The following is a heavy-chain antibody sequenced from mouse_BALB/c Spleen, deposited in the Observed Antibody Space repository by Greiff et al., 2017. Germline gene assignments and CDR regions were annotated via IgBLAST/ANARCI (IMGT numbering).Heavy chain of an antibody. CDR2: IDPSDSET. Sequence: VQRVESGPQLVRPGASVKISCKASGYSFTSYWMHWVKQRPGQGLEWIGMIDPSDSETRLNQKFKDKATLTADKSSSTAYMQLSSLTSDDSAVYFCARMELTGLYAMDYWGQGTSVTVSS. J-gene: IGHJ4*01. D-gene: IGHD4-1*01. V-gene: IGHV1S126*01. CDR3: ARMELTGLYAMDY. CDR1: GYSFTSYW.